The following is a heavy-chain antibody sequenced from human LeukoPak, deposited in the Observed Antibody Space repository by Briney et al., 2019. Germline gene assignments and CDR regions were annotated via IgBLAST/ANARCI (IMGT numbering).Heavy chain of an antibody. CDR2: IRYDGSNK. J-gene: IGHJ4*02. CDR1: GFTFSSYG. D-gene: IGHD2-21*02. Sequence: GGSLRLSCAASGFTFSSYGMHWVRQAPGKRLEWVAFIRYDGSNKYYADSVKGRFTISRDNSKNTLYLQMNSLRAEDTAVYYCALDCGGDCYSGDYWGQGTLVTVSS. CDR3: ALDCGGDCYSGDY. V-gene: IGHV3-30*02.